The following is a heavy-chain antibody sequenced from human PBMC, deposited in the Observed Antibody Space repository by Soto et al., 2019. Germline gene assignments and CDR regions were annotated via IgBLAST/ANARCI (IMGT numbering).Heavy chain of an antibody. J-gene: IGHJ6*02. D-gene: IGHD3-10*01. Sequence: PGGSLRLSCVASGFSITSFAMSWVRQAPGKGLEWASAISASGGSTYADSVKGRFTISRDNSKNTLYLQMNSLRVEDTAVYYCAAPRDEYGSGVSWFTYGMDIWGQGTTVTVS. CDR1: GFSITSFA. CDR3: AAPRDEYGSGVSWFTYGMDI. CDR2: ISASGGST. V-gene: IGHV3-23*01.